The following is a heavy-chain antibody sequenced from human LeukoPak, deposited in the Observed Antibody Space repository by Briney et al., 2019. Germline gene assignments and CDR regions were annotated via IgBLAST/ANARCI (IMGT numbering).Heavy chain of an antibody. J-gene: IGHJ4*02. CDR2: INPKTGDT. V-gene: IGHV1-2*02. CDR3: ARVRDVTGLLY. CDR1: GYTFTDYF. Sequence: ASVKVSCKASGYTFTDYFLHWVRQAPGRGLEWMAWINPKTGDTKYAQNFQGRVTVTRDTSVSTLYMELTRLMSDDTAVHYCARVRDVTGLLYWGQGNLVTVSS. D-gene: IGHD2/OR15-2a*01.